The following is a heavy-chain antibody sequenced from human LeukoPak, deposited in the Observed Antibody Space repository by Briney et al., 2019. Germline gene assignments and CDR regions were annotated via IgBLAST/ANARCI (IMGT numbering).Heavy chain of an antibody. V-gene: IGHV4-39*01. CDR1: GASINSTNYY. CDR2: VSYSGNT. Sequence: SETLSLTCTVSGASINSTNYYWAWIRLPPGMGLEWIGTVSYSGNTYYNPSLKSRVAISADTSKKQISLNLISVTAADAAVYYCARHAGTYYDFWSGYFNYFDRWGQGTLVTVSS. J-gene: IGHJ5*02. CDR3: ARHAGTYYDFWSGYFNYFDR. D-gene: IGHD3-3*01.